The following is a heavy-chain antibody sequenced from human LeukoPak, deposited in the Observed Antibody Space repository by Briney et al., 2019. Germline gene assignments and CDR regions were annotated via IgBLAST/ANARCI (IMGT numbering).Heavy chain of an antibody. Sequence: GGSLRLSCAASGFAFSSYSMNWVRQAPGKGLEWVSSISSSSSYIYYADSVKGRFTISRDSAKNSLYLQMNSLRAEDTAVYYCARGGDYDILTGYSSWGQGTLVTVSS. CDR1: GFAFSSYS. D-gene: IGHD3-9*01. CDR2: ISSSSSYI. V-gene: IGHV3-21*01. J-gene: IGHJ5*02. CDR3: ARGGDYDILTGYSS.